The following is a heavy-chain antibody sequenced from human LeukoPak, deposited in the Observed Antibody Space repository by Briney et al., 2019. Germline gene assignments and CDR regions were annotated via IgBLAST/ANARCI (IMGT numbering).Heavy chain of an antibody. CDR1: GGSFSGYY. V-gene: IGHV4-34*01. J-gene: IGHJ4*02. D-gene: IGHD6-13*01. Sequence: TSETLSLTCAVYGGSFSGYYWSWIRQPPGKGLEWIGEINHSGSTNYNPSLKSRVTISVDTSKNQFSLKLSSVTAADTAVYYCARVRAAAIPYYFDSWGQGTLVTVSS. CDR2: INHSGST. CDR3: ARVRAAAIPYYFDS.